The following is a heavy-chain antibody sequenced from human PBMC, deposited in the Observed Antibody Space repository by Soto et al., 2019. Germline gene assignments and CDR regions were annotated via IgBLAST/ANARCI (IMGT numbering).Heavy chain of an antibody. CDR2: IWYDGTNK. CDR3: ARDCAGYSSGWYQSGGSDY. CDR1: GFTFSSYG. V-gene: IGHV3-33*01. D-gene: IGHD6-19*01. Sequence: QVQLVESGGGVVQPGRSLRLSCAASGFTFSSYGMHWVRQAPGKGLEWVAVIWYDGTNKYYADSVKGRFTISRDISXTXLXXQMNSLRAEDTAVYYCARDCAGYSSGWYQSGGSDYWGQGTLVTVSS. J-gene: IGHJ4*02.